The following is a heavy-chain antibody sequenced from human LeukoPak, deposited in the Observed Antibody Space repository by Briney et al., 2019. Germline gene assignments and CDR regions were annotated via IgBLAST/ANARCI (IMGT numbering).Heavy chain of an antibody. J-gene: IGHJ4*02. V-gene: IGHV3-30*02. D-gene: IGHD3-22*01. CDR3: AKAHGNYDSSGYRYYFDY. Sequence: GGSLRLSCAASGFTFNSYGMHWVRQAPGKGLEWVAFIRYDGSNKYYADSVKGRFTISRDNSKNTLYLQMNSLRAEDTAVYYCAKAHGNYDSSGYRYYFDYWGQGILVTVSS. CDR2: IRYDGSNK. CDR1: GFTFNSYG.